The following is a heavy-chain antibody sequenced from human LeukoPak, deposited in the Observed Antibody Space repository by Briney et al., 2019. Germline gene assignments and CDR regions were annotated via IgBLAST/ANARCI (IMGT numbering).Heavy chain of an antibody. CDR3: ARTGGSSPYVWEYYFDY. V-gene: IGHV4-34*01. Sequence: SETLSLTCAVYGGSFSGYYWSWIRQPPGKGLEWIGEINHSGSTNYNPSLKSRVTISVDTSKNQFSLKLSSVTAADTAVYYCARTGGSSPYVWEYYFDYWGQGTLVTVSS. CDR1: GGSFSGYY. CDR2: INHSGST. J-gene: IGHJ4*02. D-gene: IGHD3-16*01.